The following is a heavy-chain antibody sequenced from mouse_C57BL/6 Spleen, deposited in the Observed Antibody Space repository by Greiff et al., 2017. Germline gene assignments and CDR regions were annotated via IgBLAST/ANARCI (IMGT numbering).Heavy chain of an antibody. Sequence: EVQVVESEGGLVQPGSSMKLSCTASGFTFSDYYMAWVRQVPEKGLEWVANINYDGSSTYYLDSLKSRFIISRDNAKNILYLQMSSLKSEDTATYYCAREGYYSSNYYAMDYWGQGTSVTVSS. CDR2: INYDGSST. V-gene: IGHV5-16*01. CDR1: GFTFSDYY. J-gene: IGHJ4*01. CDR3: AREGYYSSNYYAMDY. D-gene: IGHD2-12*01.